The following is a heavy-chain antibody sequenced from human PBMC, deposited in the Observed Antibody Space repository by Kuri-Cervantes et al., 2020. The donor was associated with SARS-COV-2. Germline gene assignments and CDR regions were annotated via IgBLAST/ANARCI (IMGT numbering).Heavy chain of an antibody. Sequence: ASVNVSCKASAYTFTAYYIHWVRQALGQGLEWMGWINPYNGDTNNAQKFQGRVTLTRDTSISTAYMELNRLRSYDTTVYYCTRDPGYCSGGTCLDYWGQGTLVTVSS. CDR3: TRDPGYCSGGTCLDY. D-gene: IGHD2-15*01. V-gene: IGHV1-2*02. J-gene: IGHJ4*02. CDR1: AYTFTAYY. CDR2: INPYNGDT.